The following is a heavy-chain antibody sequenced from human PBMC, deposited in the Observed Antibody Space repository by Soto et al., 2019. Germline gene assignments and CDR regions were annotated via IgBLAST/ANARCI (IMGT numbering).Heavy chain of an antibody. CDR2: ISFDGKIK. D-gene: IGHD3-16*02. Sequence: QVQLVESGGGVVQPGRSPRISCAASGFTFSTYAMHWVRQAPGKGLEWVTVISFDGKIKYYADSVKGRFTISRDNSKNTVYLQMDSLRAEDTAVYYCAKVSEGSMITFGGVIAYWGQGTLVTVSS. CDR1: GFTFSTYA. CDR3: AKVSEGSMITFGGVIAY. J-gene: IGHJ4*02. V-gene: IGHV3-30*18.